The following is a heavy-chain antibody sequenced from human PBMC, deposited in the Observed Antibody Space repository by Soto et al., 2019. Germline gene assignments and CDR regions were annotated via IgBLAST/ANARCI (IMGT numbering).Heavy chain of an antibody. Sequence: SHTLSLTGAISGDSGASNRATWNLIKQSPSRGLEWLGRTYYRSKWYYDYAVSVKSRITINPDTSKNQFSLQLNSVTPEDTAVYYCARDPVTAADYFDYWGPGPLVTASS. CDR2: TYYRSKWYY. CDR3: ARDPVTAADYFDY. D-gene: IGHD6-13*01. J-gene: IGHJ4*02. CDR1: GDSGASNRAT. V-gene: IGHV6-1*01.